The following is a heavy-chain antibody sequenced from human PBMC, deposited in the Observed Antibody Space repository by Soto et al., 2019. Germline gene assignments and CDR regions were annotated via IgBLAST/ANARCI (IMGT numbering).Heavy chain of an antibody. CDR3: AGMPYTSGLRFDP. D-gene: IGHD6-19*01. J-gene: IGHJ5*02. CDR2: IYQSGVT. V-gene: IGHV4-30-2*01. CDR1: GDSYSISTYS. Sequence: SETLSLTCNMSGDSYSISTYSWSWIRQPPGKALQWIGFIYQSGVTSYNPSLASRVSLSLDRSNNQCSLKPKSVTAADTAVYFCAGMPYTSGLRFDPWGPGTLVTVSS.